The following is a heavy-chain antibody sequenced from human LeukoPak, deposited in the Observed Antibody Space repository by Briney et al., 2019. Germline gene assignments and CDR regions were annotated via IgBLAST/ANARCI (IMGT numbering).Heavy chain of an antibody. CDR3: AKGMYGVGGALDY. V-gene: IGHV3-23*01. D-gene: IGHD2-21*01. CDR2: ITAGGGNT. CDR1: FXXYG. Sequence: FXXYGMNWVRQAPGKWLEYVSGITAGGGNTYYGDSLKGRFTISRDDSKDTLFLQMNSLRVEDTAVYYCAKGMYGVGGALDYWGRGSLVTVSS. J-gene: IGHJ4*02.